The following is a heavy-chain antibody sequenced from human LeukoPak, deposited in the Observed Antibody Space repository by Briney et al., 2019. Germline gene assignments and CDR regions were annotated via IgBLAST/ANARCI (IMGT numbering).Heavy chain of an antibody. Sequence: GRSLRLSCAASGFTFDDYAMHWVRQAPGKGLEWVSGISWNSGSIGYADSVKGRFTISRDNAKNSLYLQMNSLRAEDTAVYYCARWGTTGTTTGAYYFDYWGQGTLVTVSS. CDR2: ISWNSGSI. V-gene: IGHV3-9*01. J-gene: IGHJ4*02. CDR3: ARWGTTGTTTGAYYFDY. D-gene: IGHD1-1*01. CDR1: GFTFDDYA.